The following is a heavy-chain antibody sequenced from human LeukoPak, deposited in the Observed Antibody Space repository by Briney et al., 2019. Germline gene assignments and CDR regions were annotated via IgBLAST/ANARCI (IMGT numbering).Heavy chain of an antibody. V-gene: IGHV3-23*01. CDR3: ARGSYGDYAFPDSFDI. J-gene: IGHJ3*02. CDR1: GFTFSSYA. D-gene: IGHD4-17*01. Sequence: GGSLRLSCAASGFTFSSYAMSWVRQAPGKGLEWVSAISGSGGSTYYADSVKGRFTISRDNAKKSLYLQMNSLRAEDTAVYYCARGSYGDYAFPDSFDIWGQGTMVTVSS. CDR2: ISGSGGST.